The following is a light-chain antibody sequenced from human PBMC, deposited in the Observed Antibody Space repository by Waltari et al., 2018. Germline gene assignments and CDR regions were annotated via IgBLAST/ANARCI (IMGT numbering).Light chain of an antibody. V-gene: IGLV1-51*01. J-gene: IGLJ2*01. CDR2: DHN. CDR3: GTWDSSLSAVV. Sequence: QSVLTQPPSVSAAPGQKVTISCSGSSSNIGTNYVSWYQQLPGTAPKLLTYDHNKRPSGMPDRFSGSKSGTSATLGITGLQTGDEADYYCGTWDSSLSAVVFGGGTKLTV. CDR1: SSNIGTNY.